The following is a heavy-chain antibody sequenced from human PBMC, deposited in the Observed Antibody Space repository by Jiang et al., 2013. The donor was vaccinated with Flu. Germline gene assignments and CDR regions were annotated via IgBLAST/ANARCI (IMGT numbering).Heavy chain of an antibody. V-gene: IGHV4-59*01. CDR2: IYYSGST. D-gene: IGHD3-10*01. CDR1: GGSISSYY. CDR3: ARIGMVRGVSNADY. J-gene: IGHJ4*02. Sequence: GSGLVKPSETLSLTCTVSGGSISSYYWSWIRQPPGKGLEWIGYIYYSGSTNYNPSLKSRVTISVDTSKNQFSLKLSSVTAADTAVYYCARIGMVRGVSNADYWGQGTLVTVSS.